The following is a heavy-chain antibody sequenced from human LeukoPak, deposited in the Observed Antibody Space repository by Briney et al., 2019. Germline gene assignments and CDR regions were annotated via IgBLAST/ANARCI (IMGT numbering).Heavy chain of an antibody. CDR2: IYYSGST. J-gene: IGHJ2*01. CDR1: GGSISSYY. Sequence: PSETLSLTCTVSGGSISSYYWSWIRQPPGKGLEWIGYIYYSGSTNYNPSLKSRVTISVDTSKNQFSLKLSSVTAADTAVYYCARRAVAGDWYFDLWGRGTLVTVSS. D-gene: IGHD6-19*01. CDR3: ARRAVAGDWYFDL. V-gene: IGHV4-59*08.